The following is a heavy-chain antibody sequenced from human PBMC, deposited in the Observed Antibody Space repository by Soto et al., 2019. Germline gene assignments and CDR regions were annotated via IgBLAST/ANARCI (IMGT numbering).Heavy chain of an antibody. CDR3: ARGREGAGMNWFDP. V-gene: IGHV4-59*01. D-gene: IGHD1-26*01. J-gene: IGHJ5*02. CDR1: GGSISSYY. Sequence: QVQLQESGPGLVKPSETLSLTCTVSGGSISSYYWSWIRQPPGKGLEWIGYIYYSGSTNYNPSLKSRVTISVDTSKNQFSLKLSSVTAADTAVYYCARGREGAGMNWFDPWGQGTLVTVSS. CDR2: IYYSGST.